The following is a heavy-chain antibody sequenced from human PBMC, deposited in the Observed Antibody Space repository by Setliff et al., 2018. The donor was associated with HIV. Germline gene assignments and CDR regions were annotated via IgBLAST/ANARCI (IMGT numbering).Heavy chain of an antibody. CDR2: IYHSGST. D-gene: IGHD5-12*01. Sequence: PSETLSLTCTVSGGSISSTNWWSWVRQPPGKGLEWIGEIYHSGSTNYNPSLKSRVTISVDKSKNQFSLKLSSVTAADTAVYYCAREISRYSGYGGRMDYFDYWGQGTLVTVSS. CDR1: GGSISSTNW. CDR3: AREISRYSGYGGRMDYFDY. J-gene: IGHJ4*02. V-gene: IGHV4-4*02.